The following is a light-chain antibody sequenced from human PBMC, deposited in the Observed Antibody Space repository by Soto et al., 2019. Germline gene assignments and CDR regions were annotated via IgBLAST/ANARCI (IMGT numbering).Light chain of an antibody. J-gene: IGKJ1*01. V-gene: IGKV1-16*01. CDR1: QDISNF. CDR2: AAS. Sequence: DIQMTQSPSSVSASVGDRVPITCRARQDISNFLAWCQQKPGKVHKHLISAASSLQTGVQSRFSGSGSGTDFTLTISCLQSEDFATYYCQQYETFSGTFGPGTKVDIK. CDR3: QQYETFSGT.